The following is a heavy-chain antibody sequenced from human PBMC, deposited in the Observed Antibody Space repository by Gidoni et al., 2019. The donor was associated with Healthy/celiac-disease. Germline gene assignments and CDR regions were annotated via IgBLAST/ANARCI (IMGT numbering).Heavy chain of an antibody. Sequence: QVQLVQSGAEVKKPGAPVKLSCTASGSTFTSYYMHWVRQAPGQGREGMGIINPSGGSTSYAQKFQGRVAMTRDTSASTVYMELSSLRSEDTAVYYCARGRDIVVVPAASYNWFDPWGQGTLVTVSS. J-gene: IGHJ5*02. CDR1: GSTFTSYY. V-gene: IGHV1-46*01. CDR3: ARGRDIVVVPAASYNWFDP. CDR2: INPSGGST. D-gene: IGHD2-2*01.